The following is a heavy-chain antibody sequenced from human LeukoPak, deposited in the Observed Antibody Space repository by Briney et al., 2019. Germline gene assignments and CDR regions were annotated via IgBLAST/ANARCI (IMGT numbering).Heavy chain of an antibody. V-gene: IGHV1-46*01. Sequence: ASVKVSCKASGYTFTSYYMHWVRQAPGQGLEWMGIINPSGGSTSYAQKFQGRVTMTRDMSTSTVYMELSSLRSEDTAVYYCARDVTGYSSGYSKFFDYWGQGTLVTVSS. CDR1: GYTFTSYY. CDR2: INPSGGST. D-gene: IGHD6-19*01. J-gene: IGHJ4*02. CDR3: ARDVTGYSSGYSKFFDY.